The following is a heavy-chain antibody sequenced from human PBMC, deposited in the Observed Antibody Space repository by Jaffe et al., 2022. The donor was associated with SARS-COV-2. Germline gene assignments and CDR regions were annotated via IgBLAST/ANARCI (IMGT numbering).Heavy chain of an antibody. CDR1: GFTVSSNY. J-gene: IGHJ4*02. CDR2: IYTGGNP. D-gene: IGHD1-26*01. Sequence: EVQLVESGGGLVQPGGSLRLSCAASGFTVSSNYMSWVRQAPGKGLEWVSVIYTGGNPNYADSVKGRFTISRDNSKNTLYLQMSSLRGEDTAVYYCATLRGRGFDSWGQGTLVTVSS. V-gene: IGHV3-66*02. CDR3: ATLRGRGFDS.